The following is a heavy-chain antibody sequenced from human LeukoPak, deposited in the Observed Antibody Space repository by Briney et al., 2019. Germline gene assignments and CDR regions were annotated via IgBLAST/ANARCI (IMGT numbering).Heavy chain of an antibody. D-gene: IGHD6-13*01. Sequence: SETLSLTCTVSGGSISTGIYYWSWFRQPAGKGLEWIGHIYTSGSTNYNPSLKSRVTMSVDTSKNQFFLKLSSVTAADTAVYYCARDVVAAVGSFDYWGQGILVTVSS. J-gene: IGHJ4*02. CDR3: ARDVVAAVGSFDY. V-gene: IGHV4-61*09. CDR2: IYTSGST. CDR1: GGSISTGIYY.